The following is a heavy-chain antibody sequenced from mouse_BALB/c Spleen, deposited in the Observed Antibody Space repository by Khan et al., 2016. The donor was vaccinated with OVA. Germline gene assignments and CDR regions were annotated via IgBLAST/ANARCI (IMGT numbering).Heavy chain of an antibody. Sequence: EVELVESGGGLVRPGGSLKLSCAASGFSFSTYSISWVRQTPEKRLEWVATISTGGSYTYSPDSVRGRFTIPRDNAKNTLYLQMSSLRSEDTAMYYCTRDRGYYGSNPYLDYWGEGTTLTVSS. CDR2: ISTGGSYT. CDR1: GFSFSTYS. CDR3: TRDRGYYGSNPYLDY. D-gene: IGHD1-1*01. V-gene: IGHV5-6-4*01. J-gene: IGHJ2*01.